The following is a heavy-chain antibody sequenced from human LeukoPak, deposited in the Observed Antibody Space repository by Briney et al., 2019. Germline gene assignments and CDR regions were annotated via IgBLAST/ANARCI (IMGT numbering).Heavy chain of an antibody. CDR2: FSYSGST. J-gene: IGHJ4*02. D-gene: IGHD7-27*01. Sequence: PSETLSLTCTVSRGSISNYYWGWIRQPPGKGLEWIGFFSYSGSTNYNPSLKSRVTISVDTSKNQFSLKLTSVTAADTAVYYCARDGHGDVGFDYWGQGTLVTVSS. CDR1: RGSISNYY. V-gene: IGHV4-59*01. CDR3: ARDGHGDVGFDY.